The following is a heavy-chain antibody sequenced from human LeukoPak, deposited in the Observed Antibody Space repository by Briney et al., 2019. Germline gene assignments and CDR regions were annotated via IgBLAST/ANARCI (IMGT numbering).Heavy chain of an antibody. J-gene: IGHJ5*02. CDR2: INPNSGGT. CDR3: ARLVSSLRLLRVSHATNNWFDP. V-gene: IGHV1-2*02. CDR1: GYTFTGYY. D-gene: IGHD2-15*01. Sequence: ASVKVSCKASGYTFTGYYMHWVRQAPGQGLEWMGWINPNSGGTNYAQKFQGRVTMTRDTSISTAYMELSRPRSDDTAVYYCARLVSSLRLLRVSHATNNWFDPWGQGTLVTVSS.